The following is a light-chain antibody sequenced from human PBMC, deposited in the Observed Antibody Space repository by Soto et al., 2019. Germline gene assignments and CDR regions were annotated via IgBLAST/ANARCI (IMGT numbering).Light chain of an antibody. J-gene: IGLJ1*01. CDR1: SSNIGAGYD. CDR2: DND. V-gene: IGLV1-51*01. CDR3: GTWDSSLSAGV. Sequence: QSVLTQPPSVSGAPGQRVTISCTGSSSNIGAGYDVHWYQQLPGTAPKLLIFDNDERPSGIPDRFSGSKSGTSATLGITGLQTGDEADYYCGTWDSSLSAGVCGTGTKVTVL.